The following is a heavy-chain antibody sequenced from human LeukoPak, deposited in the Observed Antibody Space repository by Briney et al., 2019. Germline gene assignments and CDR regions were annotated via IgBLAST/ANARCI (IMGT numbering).Heavy chain of an antibody. CDR3: AKQGAYTTPDHSDY. D-gene: IGHD2-2*02. Sequence: GGSLRLSCAASGFTFSNYAMSWVRQAPGKGLEWVSTISGTGGNTYYADSVKGRFTISKTISQSTLYLQMNSLRADDTAVYYCAKQGAYTTPDHSDYWGQGTLVTVSS. J-gene: IGHJ4*02. CDR2: ISGTGGNT. CDR1: GFTFSNYA. V-gene: IGHV3-23*01.